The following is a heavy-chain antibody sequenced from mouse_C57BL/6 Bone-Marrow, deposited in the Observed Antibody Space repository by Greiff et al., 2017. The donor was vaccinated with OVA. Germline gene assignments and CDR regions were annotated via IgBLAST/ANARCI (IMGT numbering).Heavy chain of an antibody. CDR2: IYPGDGDT. CDR1: GYAFSSSW. V-gene: IGHV1-82*01. Sequence: VQLQQSGPELVKPGASVKISCKASGYAFSSSWMNWVKQRPGKGLEWIGRIYPGDGDTNYNGKFKGKATLTADKSSSTAYMQLSSLTSEDSAVYFCARSTMIRRAWFAYWGQGTLVTVSA. J-gene: IGHJ3*01. D-gene: IGHD2-4*01. CDR3: ARSTMIRRAWFAY.